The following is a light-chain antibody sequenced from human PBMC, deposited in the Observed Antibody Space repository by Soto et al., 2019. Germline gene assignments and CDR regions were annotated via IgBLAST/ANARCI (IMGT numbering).Light chain of an antibody. Sequence: DIHLTQSPSFLSASVGDRVTITCRASQPISNYLAWYQQKPGKAPELLIYSASTLQSGVPSRFSGSGSGTDFTLTISGLQPEDVATYYCLQDNSYPLSFGGGTKVDI. CDR2: SAS. CDR1: QPISNY. CDR3: LQDNSYPLS. J-gene: IGKJ4*01. V-gene: IGKV1-9*01.